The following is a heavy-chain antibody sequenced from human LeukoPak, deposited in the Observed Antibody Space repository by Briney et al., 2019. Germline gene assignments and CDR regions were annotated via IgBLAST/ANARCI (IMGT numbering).Heavy chain of an antibody. V-gene: IGHV1-69*01. J-gene: IGHJ3*02. D-gene: IGHD1-26*01. CDR3: ARSYSGSLYDAFEI. Sequence: ASVKVSCKASGGTFSSYAISWVRQAPGQGLEWMGGIIPIFGTANYAQKFQGRVTITADESTSTAYMELSSLSSEDTAVYYCARSYSGSLYDAFEIWGQGTMVAVSS. CDR2: IIPIFGTA. CDR1: GGTFSSYA.